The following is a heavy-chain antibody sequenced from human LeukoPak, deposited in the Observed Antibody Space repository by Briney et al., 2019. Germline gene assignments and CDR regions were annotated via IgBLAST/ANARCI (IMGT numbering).Heavy chain of an antibody. J-gene: IGHJ4*02. CDR3: AREEMDYDSSGYFYYFDY. CDR2: IYTSGTT. D-gene: IGHD3-22*01. Sequence: SETLSLTCTVSGDSISSYYWTWIRQPAGKGLDWIGRIYTSGTTNYNPSLKSRVTISVDKSKNQFSLKLSSVTAADTAVYYCAREEMDYDSSGYFYYFDYWGQGTLVTVSS. CDR1: GDSISSYY. V-gene: IGHV4-4*07.